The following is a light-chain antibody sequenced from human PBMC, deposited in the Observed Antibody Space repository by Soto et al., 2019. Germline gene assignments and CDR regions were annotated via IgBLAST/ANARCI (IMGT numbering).Light chain of an antibody. J-gene: IGKJ2*01. CDR1: QSVSSY. CDR3: QQRSNWPPYT. CDR2: DAS. V-gene: IGKV3-11*01. Sequence: EIVLTQSPATLSLSPGERATLSCRASQSVSSYLAWYQQKPGQAPRLLIYDASNRATGIPARFSGSGSGTDFTLPISSLETEDFAVYYCQQRSNWPPYTFGPGTKLEIK.